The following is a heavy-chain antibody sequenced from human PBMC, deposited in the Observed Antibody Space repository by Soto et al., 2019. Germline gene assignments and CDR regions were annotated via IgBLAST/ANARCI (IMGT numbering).Heavy chain of an antibody. J-gene: IGHJ3*02. CDR3: ARPSPGVLLWPDAFDI. Sequence: SETLSLTCTVSGGSISSSSYYWGWIRQPPGKGLEWIGSIYYSGSTYYNPSLKSRVTISVDTSKNQFSLKLSSVTAADTAVYYCARPSPGVLLWPDAFDIWGQGTMVTVSS. CDR2: IYYSGST. V-gene: IGHV4-39*01. D-gene: IGHD3-10*01. CDR1: GGSISSSSYY.